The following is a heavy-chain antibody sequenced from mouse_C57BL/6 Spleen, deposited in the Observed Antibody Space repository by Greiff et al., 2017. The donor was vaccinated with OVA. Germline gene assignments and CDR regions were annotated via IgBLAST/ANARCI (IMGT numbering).Heavy chain of an antibody. D-gene: IGHD2-4*01. CDR2: IDPSDRYT. V-gene: IGHV1-59*01. CDR3: ARSERLRWYFDV. CDR1: GYTFTSYW. Sequence: QVQLQQPGAELVRPGTSVKLSCKASGYTFTSYWMHWVKQRPGQGLEWSGGIDPSDRYTNYNQKFKGKATLTVDPSSSTAYMQLSSLTSEDSAVYYCARSERLRWYFDVWGTGTTVTVSS. J-gene: IGHJ1*03.